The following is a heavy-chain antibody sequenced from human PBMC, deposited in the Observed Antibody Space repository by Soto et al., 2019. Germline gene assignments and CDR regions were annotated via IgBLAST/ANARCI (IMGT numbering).Heavy chain of an antibody. CDR2: ISGYNGHT. CDR1: GYTFTTYG. CDR3: GREGEMPYYYSGLDV. D-gene: IGHD3-16*01. Sequence: QVQLVQSGAEVRKPGASVKVSCKASGYTFTTYGISWVRQAPGQGLEWMGWISGYNGHTKYAQQFQGRVTMTTDTSTSTVYMDLRTLRSDDTAVYYWGREGEMPYYYSGLDVWGQGTTVTVSS. J-gene: IGHJ6*01. V-gene: IGHV1-18*01.